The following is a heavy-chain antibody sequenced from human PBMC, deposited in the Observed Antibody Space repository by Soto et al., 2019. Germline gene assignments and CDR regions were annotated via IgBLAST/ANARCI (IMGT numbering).Heavy chain of an antibody. V-gene: IGHV3-9*01. J-gene: IGHJ4*02. CDR3: AKAGTAVAGWFGY. D-gene: IGHD6-19*01. Sequence: EVQLVESGGGLVQPGRSLRLSCAASGFTFDDYAMHWVRQAPGKGLEWVSGISWNSGSIGYADSVKGRFTISRDNAKNSLYLQMNSLRAEDTALYYCAKAGTAVAGWFGYWGQGTLVTVSS. CDR1: GFTFDDYA. CDR2: ISWNSGSI.